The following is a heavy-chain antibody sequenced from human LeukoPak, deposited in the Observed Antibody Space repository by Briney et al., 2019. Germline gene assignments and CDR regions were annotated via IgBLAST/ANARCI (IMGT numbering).Heavy chain of an antibody. CDR1: GFTFRSYW. CDR3: ARIYEPVYYGDHLRYYFDY. V-gene: IGHV3-7*01. J-gene: IGHJ4*02. Sequence: QPGGSLRLSCAASGFTFRSYWMSWVRQAPGKGLEWVANIKRDGNEKYYVDSVKGRVTISRDNAGNSLYLQMNSLRVDDTAVYYCARIYEPVYYGDHLRYYFDYWGLGALVTVSS. CDR2: IKRDGNEK. D-gene: IGHD4-17*01.